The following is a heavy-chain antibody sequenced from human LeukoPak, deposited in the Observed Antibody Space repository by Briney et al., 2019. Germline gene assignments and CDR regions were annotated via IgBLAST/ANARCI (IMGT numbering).Heavy chain of an antibody. CDR1: GFTFSSYW. J-gene: IGHJ4*02. Sequence: TGGSLRLSCAASGFTFSSYWMHWVRQAPGKGLVWVSRINSDGITTNYADSVKGRFTISRDNAKNTLYLQMNSLRAEDTAVYYCTRDPRLYPYRGSPYLDYWGQGTLVTVSS. V-gene: IGHV3-74*01. CDR3: TRDPRLYPYRGSPYLDY. CDR2: INSDGITT. D-gene: IGHD2-15*01.